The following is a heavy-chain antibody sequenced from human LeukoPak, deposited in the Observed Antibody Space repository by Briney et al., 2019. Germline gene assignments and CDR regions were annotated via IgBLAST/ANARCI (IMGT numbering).Heavy chain of an antibody. CDR2: IYYSGST. CDR1: GGALRGHY. CDR3: ASDSDSVHSQFNY. V-gene: IGHV4-59*11. D-gene: IGHD5/OR15-5a*01. Sequence: SETVSLTCAVSGGALRGHYLTWIRQPPGKGLDGIGYIYYSGSTNYNPSLQSRVTISVDTPKNQFALTLSSVPAADTDVYYCASDSDSVHSQFNYWRQRTLVTVPS. J-gene: IGHJ4*02.